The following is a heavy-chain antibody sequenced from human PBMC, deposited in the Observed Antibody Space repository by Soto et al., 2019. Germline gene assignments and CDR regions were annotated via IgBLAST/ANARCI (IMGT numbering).Heavy chain of an antibody. J-gene: IGHJ4*02. V-gene: IGHV4-34*01. D-gene: IGHD6-6*01. CDR2: INHSGST. CDR3: ARGGTIAALDY. Sequence: QVQLQQWGAGLLKPSETLSLTCAVYGGSFSGYYWSWIRQPPGKGLEWIGEINHSGSTNYNPSLKSRVTIPVDTSKNRFSLKLSSVTAADRAVYYCARGGTIAALDYGGQGTLVTVSS. CDR1: GGSFSGYY.